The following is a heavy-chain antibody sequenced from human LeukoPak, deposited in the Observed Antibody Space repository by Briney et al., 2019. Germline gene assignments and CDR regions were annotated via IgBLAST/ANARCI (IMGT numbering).Heavy chain of an antibody. J-gene: IGHJ5*02. CDR3: ARDSGSGGP. V-gene: IGHV3-21*01. D-gene: IGHD6-19*01. Sequence: GGSLRLSSVGSGFFFSQYSMNWVRQTPGEGPEWLASISTSSSYIYYADSVKGRFTISRDNAKNSLYLQMNSLRVEDTAVYYCARDSGSGGPWGQGTPVTVSS. CDR1: GFFFSQYS. CDR2: ISTSSSYI.